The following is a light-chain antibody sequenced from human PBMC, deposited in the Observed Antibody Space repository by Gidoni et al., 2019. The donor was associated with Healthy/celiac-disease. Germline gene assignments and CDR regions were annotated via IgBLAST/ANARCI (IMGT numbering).Light chain of an antibody. J-gene: IGKJ1*01. V-gene: IGKV1-27*01. CDR3: QKYNSAPQT. Sequence: DIQMTLSPSSLSASVGDRVTITCRASQCISNYLAWYQQKPGKVPKLLIHAASTLQSGVPSRFSGSGSGTDFTLTISSLQPEDVATYYCQKYNSAPQTFGQGTKVEIK. CDR1: QCISNY. CDR2: AAS.